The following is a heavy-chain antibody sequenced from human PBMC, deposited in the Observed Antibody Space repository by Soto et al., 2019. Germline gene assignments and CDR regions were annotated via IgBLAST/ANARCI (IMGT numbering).Heavy chain of an antibody. CDR1: GGSISSGGYY. Sequence: NPSETLSLTCTVSGGSISSGGYYWSWIRQHPGKGLEWIGYIYYSGSTYYNPSLKSRVTISVDTSKNQFSLKLSSVTAADTAVYYCARAVEDYYYGMDVWGKGTTVTVSS. J-gene: IGHJ6*04. CDR3: ARAVEDYYYGMDV. V-gene: IGHV4-31*02. D-gene: IGHD6-19*01. CDR2: IYYSGST.